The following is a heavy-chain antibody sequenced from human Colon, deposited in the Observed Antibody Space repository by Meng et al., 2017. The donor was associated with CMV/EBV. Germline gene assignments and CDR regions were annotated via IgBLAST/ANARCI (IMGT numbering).Heavy chain of an antibody. V-gene: IGHV3-9*01. D-gene: IGHD1-1*01. J-gene: IGHJ6*02. Sequence: LSLTCAASGFTFDDYAMHWVRQAPGKGLEWVSGISWNSGSIGYADSVKGRFTISRDNAKNSLYLQMNSLRAEDTALYYCAKETRYPDYSYGMDVWGQGTTVTVSS. CDR3: AKETRYPDYSYGMDV. CDR1: GFTFDDYA. CDR2: ISWNSGSI.